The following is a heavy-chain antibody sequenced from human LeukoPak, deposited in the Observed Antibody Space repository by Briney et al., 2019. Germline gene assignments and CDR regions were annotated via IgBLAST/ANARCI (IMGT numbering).Heavy chain of an antibody. CDR1: GGSISSYY. CDR2: IYTSGST. CDR3: ARDPLWFGELLSPDYFDY. J-gene: IGHJ4*02. Sequence: SETLSLTCTVSGGSISSYYWSWIRQPAGKGLEWIGRIYTSGSTNYNPSLKSRVTMSVDTSKNQFSLKLSSVTAADTAVSYCARDPLWFGELLSPDYFDYWGQGTLVTVSS. V-gene: IGHV4-4*07. D-gene: IGHD3-10*01.